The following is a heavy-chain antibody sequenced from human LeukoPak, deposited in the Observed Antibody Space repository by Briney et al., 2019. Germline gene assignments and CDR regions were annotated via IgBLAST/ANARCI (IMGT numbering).Heavy chain of an antibody. CDR1: GGSISSYY. V-gene: IGHV4-59*01. Sequence: SETLSLTCTVSGGSISSYYWSWIRQPPGKGLEWIGYIYYSGSTKYNPSLKSPVTISVDPSKNQFSLKLSSVTAADTAVYYCARSSSGLDYGDCYFDYWGQGTLVTVSS. CDR2: IYYSGST. D-gene: IGHD4-17*01. CDR3: ARSSSGLDYGDCYFDY. J-gene: IGHJ4*02.